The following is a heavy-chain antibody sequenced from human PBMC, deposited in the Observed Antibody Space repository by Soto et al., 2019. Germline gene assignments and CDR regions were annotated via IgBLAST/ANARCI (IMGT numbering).Heavy chain of an antibody. CDR1: GFAFSSYT. Sequence: LSLTCAATGFAFSSYTMNWVRQAPGKGLEWVSSISGSSTYIYYADSVKGRFTISRDNAKNSLYLQMNSLRAEDTAVYSCARVRGYSGYESRYWGQGTLVTVSS. V-gene: IGHV3-21*01. J-gene: IGHJ4*02. CDR2: ISGSSTYI. CDR3: ARVRGYSGYESRY. D-gene: IGHD5-12*01.